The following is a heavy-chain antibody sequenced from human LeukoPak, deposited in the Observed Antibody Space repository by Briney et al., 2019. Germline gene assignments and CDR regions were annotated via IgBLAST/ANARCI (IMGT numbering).Heavy chain of an antibody. D-gene: IGHD4-17*01. CDR3: ATRVRTTVTTLNYYYYYMDV. J-gene: IGHJ6*03. CDR1: GYTFTSYG. V-gene: IGHV1-18*01. CDR2: ISAYNGNT. Sequence: ASVKVSCKASGYTFTSYGISWVRQAPGQGLEWMGWISAYNGNTNYAQKLQGRVTMTTDTSTSTAYMELSSLRSEDTAVYYCATRVRTTVTTLNYYYYYMDVWGKGTTVTVSS.